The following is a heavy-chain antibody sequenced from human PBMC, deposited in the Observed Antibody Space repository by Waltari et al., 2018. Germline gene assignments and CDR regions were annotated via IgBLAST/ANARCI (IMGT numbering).Heavy chain of an antibody. CDR2: IIPIFGTA. V-gene: IGHV1-69*05. D-gene: IGHD3-9*01. CDR3: ARGSYYDILTGSGLSYYFDY. CDR1: GGTFSSYA. J-gene: IGHJ4*02. Sequence: QVQLVQSGAEVKKPGSSVKVSCKASGGTFSSYAISWVRQAPGQGLEWMGGIIPIFGTANYAQKFQGRVMITTDESTSTAYMELSSLRSEDTAVYYCARGSYYDILTGSGLSYYFDYWGQGTLVTVSS.